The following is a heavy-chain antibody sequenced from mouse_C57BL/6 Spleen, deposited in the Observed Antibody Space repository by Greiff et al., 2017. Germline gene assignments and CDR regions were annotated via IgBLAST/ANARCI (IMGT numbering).Heavy chain of an antibody. CDR3: ARAYYSNAMDY. CDR2: IYPGDGDT. Sequence: VQLQQSGAELVKPGASVQISCKASGYAFSSYWMNWVKQRPGKGLEWIGQIYPGDGDTNYNGKFKGKATLTADKSSSTAYMQLSSLTSEDAAVYFCARAYYSNAMDYWGQGTSVTVSS. D-gene: IGHD2-5*01. CDR1: GYAFSSYW. V-gene: IGHV1-80*01. J-gene: IGHJ4*01.